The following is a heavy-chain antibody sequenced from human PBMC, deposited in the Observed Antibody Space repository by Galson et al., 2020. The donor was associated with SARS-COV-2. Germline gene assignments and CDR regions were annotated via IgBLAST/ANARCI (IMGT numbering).Heavy chain of an antibody. V-gene: IGHV4-39*01. CDR1: GGSISSSSYY. CDR2: IYYSGST. Sequence: ASETLSLTCTVSGGSISSSSYYWGWIRQPPGKGLEWIGSIYYSGSTYYNPSLKSRVTISVDTSKNQFSLKLSSVTAADTAVYYCARQTASSSWYEGYYFDYWGQGTLVTVSS. D-gene: IGHD6-13*01. J-gene: IGHJ4*02. CDR3: ARQTASSSWYEGYYFDY.